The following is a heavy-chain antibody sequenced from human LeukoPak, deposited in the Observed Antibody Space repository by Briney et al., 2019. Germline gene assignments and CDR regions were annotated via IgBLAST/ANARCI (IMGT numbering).Heavy chain of an antibody. J-gene: IGHJ4*02. D-gene: IGHD3-22*01. CDR1: GGSISSYY. V-gene: IGHV4-59*12. CDR3: ARGRGVHQYYYDSSGYFDY. CDR2: IPYSGST. Sequence: PSETLSLTCTVSGGSISSYYWSWIRQPPGKGLEWIGYIPYSGSTNYNPSLKSRVTISVDTSKNQFSLKLSSVTAADTAVYYCARGRGVHQYYYDSSGYFDYWGQGTLVTVSS.